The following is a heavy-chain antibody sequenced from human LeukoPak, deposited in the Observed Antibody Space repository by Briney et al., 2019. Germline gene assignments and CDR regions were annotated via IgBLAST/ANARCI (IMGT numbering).Heavy chain of an antibody. Sequence: PGRSLRLSCTASGFTFGDYGVNWVRQAPGKGLEWVGFIRRKAHDGTPQYAASVQGRFTISRDDSKSAAYLQMNSLKTEDTGVYYCVRAGGYDNWFDSWGQGTLVTVSS. J-gene: IGHJ5*01. CDR2: IRRKAHDGTP. V-gene: IGHV3-49*04. CDR1: GFTFGDYG. CDR3: VRAGGYDNWFDS. D-gene: IGHD5-12*01.